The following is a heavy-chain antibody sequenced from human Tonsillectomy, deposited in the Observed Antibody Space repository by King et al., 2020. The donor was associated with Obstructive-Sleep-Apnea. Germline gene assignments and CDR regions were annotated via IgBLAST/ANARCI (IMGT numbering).Heavy chain of an antibody. CDR1: GFTFSSYA. J-gene: IGHJ4*02. CDR2: ISYDGSNK. CDR3: AREQAAAGTYYFDY. V-gene: IGHV3-30-3*01. D-gene: IGHD6-13*01. Sequence: VQLVESGGGVVQPGRSLRLSCAASGFTFSSYAMHWVRQAPGKGLEWGAVISYDGSNKYYADSVKGRFTISRDNSKNTLYLQMNSLRAEDTAVYYCAREQAAAGTYYFDYWGQGTLVTVSS.